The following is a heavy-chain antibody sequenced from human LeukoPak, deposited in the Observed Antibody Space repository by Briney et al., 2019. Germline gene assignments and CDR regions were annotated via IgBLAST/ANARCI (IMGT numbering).Heavy chain of an antibody. D-gene: IGHD6-19*01. CDR1: GYTFTGYY. CDR3: ARGRGSPLYYYYYYMDV. CDR2: INPNSGGT. Sequence: GASVKVSCKASGYTFTGYYMHWVRQAPGQGLEWMGRINPNSGGTNYAQKFQGRVTMTGDTSISTAYMELSRLRSDDTAVYYYARGRGSPLYYYYYYMDVWGKGTTVTVSS. J-gene: IGHJ6*03. V-gene: IGHV1-2*06.